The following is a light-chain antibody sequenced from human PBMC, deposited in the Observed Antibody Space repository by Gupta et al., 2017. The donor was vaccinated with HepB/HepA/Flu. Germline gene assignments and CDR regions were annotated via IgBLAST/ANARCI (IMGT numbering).Light chain of an antibody. V-gene: IGLV2-14*03. CDR2: DVS. CDR1: SSDVGDYND. Sequence: SPLTHPASVSGSPGQSITISCPGTSSDVGDYNDVSWYQQHPGKAPKLMIYDVSNRPSGVSNRFSGSKSGNTASLTISGLQAEDEADYYCSSYTSTNTVLIGGGTKLTVL. CDR3: SSYTSTNTVL. J-gene: IGLJ2*01.